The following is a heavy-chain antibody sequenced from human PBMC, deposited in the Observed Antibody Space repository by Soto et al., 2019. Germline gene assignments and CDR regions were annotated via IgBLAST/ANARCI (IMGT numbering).Heavy chain of an antibody. Sequence: PSETLSLTCGVSGSSISNDNWWVWIRQPPGKGLEWIGYIHHTGYTYSNPSHKSRLTMSVDTSKNQFSLRLSSVTAVDTAVYYCATKDNGKYFFDSWGQGALVTVS. CDR3: ATKDNGKYFFDS. CDR1: GSSISNDNW. J-gene: IGHJ4*02. CDR2: IHHTGYT. V-gene: IGHV4-28*01. D-gene: IGHD1-26*01.